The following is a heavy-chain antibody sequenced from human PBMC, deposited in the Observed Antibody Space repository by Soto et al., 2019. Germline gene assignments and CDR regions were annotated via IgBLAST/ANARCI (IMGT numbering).Heavy chain of an antibody. CDR3: ARDVFCSSGTCRIGNWFDP. D-gene: IGHD2-15*01. Sequence: ETLSLTCAVSGGSFRGYDWSWIRHPRGKGLEWIGAINNRGSDYNPSLKSRVTMSVDTPKNQFSLKLSSLTAADTAAYYCARDVFCSSGTCRIGNWFDPWGQGTLVTVS. V-gene: IGHV4-34*01. CDR2: INNRGS. CDR1: GGSFRGYD. J-gene: IGHJ5*02.